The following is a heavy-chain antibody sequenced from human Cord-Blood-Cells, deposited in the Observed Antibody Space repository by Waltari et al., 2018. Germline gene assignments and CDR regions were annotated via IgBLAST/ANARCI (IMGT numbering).Heavy chain of an antibody. V-gene: IGHV3-30*04. CDR2: ISYDGSNK. Sequence: QVQLVESGGGVVQHGRSLRLSCAASGFTFSSYAMHWVRQAPGKGLEWVAVISYDGSNKYYEDSVKGRFTISRDNSKNTLYLQMNSLRAEDTAVYYCASGKGYRAGWGQGTLVTVSS. D-gene: IGHD2-2*02. CDR3: ASGKGYRAG. CDR1: GFTFSSYA. J-gene: IGHJ4*02.